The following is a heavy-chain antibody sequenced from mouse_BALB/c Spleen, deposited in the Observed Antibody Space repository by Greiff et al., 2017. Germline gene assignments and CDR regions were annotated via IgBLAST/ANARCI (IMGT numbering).Heavy chain of an antibody. CDR1: GFTFSSYA. CDR2: ISSGGSYT. Sequence: EVKLMESGGGLVKPGGSLKLSCAASGFTFSSYAMSWVRQSPEKRLEWVAEISSGGSYTYYPDTVTGRFTISRDNAKNTLYLEMSSLRSEDTAMYYCARRGIHYYGYDYGGQGTTLTVSS. CDR3: ARRGIHYYGYDY. D-gene: IGHD1-2*01. J-gene: IGHJ2*01. V-gene: IGHV5-9-4*01.